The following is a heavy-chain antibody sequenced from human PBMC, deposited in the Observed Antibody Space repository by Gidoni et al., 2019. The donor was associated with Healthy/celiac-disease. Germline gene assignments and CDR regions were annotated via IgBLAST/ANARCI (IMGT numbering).Heavy chain of an antibody. V-gene: IGHV3-23*01. J-gene: IGHJ4*02. CDR2: ISGSGGST. CDR3: AQDPGSYSGFFSHFYY. D-gene: IGHD1-26*01. Sequence: VSAISGSGGSTYYADSVKGRFTISRDNSKNTLYLQMNSLRAEDTAVYYCAQDPGSYSGFFSHFYYWGQGNLVTVSS.